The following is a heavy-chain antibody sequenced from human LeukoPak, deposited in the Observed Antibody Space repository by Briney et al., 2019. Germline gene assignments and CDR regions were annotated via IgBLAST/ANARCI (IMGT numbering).Heavy chain of an antibody. CDR1: GGSISSYY. V-gene: IGHV4-4*07. J-gene: IGHJ3*01. CDR3: ARDPIWFGELSE. D-gene: IGHD3-10*01. Sequence: NPSETLSLTCTVSGGSISSYYWSWIRQPAGKGLEWVGRIYTSGSTNYNPSLKSRVTMSVDTSKNQFSLKLSSVTAADTAVYYCARDPIWFGELSEWGQGTMVTVSS. CDR2: IYTSGST.